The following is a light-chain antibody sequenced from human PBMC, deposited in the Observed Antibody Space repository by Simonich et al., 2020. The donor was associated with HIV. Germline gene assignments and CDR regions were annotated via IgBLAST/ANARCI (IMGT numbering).Light chain of an antibody. CDR3: TSYTSSSTLV. Sequence: QLALTHPAPVLGPPGQWNTIPSPGTSSAVGGYNYVPGYQKHPAKAPKLRIYDVSKRPSGVSNRFSGSKSGNAASLTISGLQAEDEADYYCTSYTSSSTLVFGGGTKLTVL. J-gene: IGLJ2*01. V-gene: IGLV2-14*03. CDR1: SSAVGGYNY. CDR2: DVS.